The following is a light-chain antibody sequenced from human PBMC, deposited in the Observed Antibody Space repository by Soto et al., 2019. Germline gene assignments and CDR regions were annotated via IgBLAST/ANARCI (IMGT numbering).Light chain of an antibody. V-gene: IGLV3-21*04. Sequence: SYELTQPPSVSVAPGKTARITCGGNNIGSKSVHWYQQKPGQAPVLVIYYDSDRPSGIPERFSGSNSGNTATLTISRVEAGDEADYYCQVWDSSSDHYVFGTGTKVTXL. CDR2: YDS. J-gene: IGLJ1*01. CDR1: NIGSKS. CDR3: QVWDSSSDHYV.